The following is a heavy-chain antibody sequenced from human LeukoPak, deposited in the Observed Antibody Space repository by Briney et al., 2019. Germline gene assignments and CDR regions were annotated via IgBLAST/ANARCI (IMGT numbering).Heavy chain of an antibody. CDR3: AREFWSGYYNSGYHLDS. D-gene: IGHD3-3*01. V-gene: IGHV4-31*03. CDR1: GGSIRSDGYY. Sequence: SQTLSLTCTVSGGSIRSDGYYWTWIRQRPGKGLEWIAYIFYSGSTYYNPSLKSRITMSVDTSKNQFSLNLSSVTAADTAVYFCAREFWSGYYNSGYHLDSWGQGTLVTVSS. CDR2: IFYSGST. J-gene: IGHJ4*02.